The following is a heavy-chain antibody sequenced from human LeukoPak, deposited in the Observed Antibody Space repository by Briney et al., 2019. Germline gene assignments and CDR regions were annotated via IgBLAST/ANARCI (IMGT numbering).Heavy chain of an antibody. V-gene: IGHV3-21*01. J-gene: IGHJ4*02. Sequence: GGSLRLSCAASGFTFTSYNMNWVRQAPGKGLEWVSSISSSSSYIYYADSVKGRFTISRDNAKNSLYLQMNSLRAEDTAVYYCARYCGGDCSRDYWGQGTLVTVSS. CDR2: ISSSSSYI. CDR1: GFTFTSYN. CDR3: ARYCGGDCSRDY. D-gene: IGHD2-21*02.